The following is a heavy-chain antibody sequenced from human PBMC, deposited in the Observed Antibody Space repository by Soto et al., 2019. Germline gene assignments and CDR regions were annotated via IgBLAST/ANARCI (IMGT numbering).Heavy chain of an antibody. J-gene: IGHJ4*02. D-gene: IGHD6-19*01. CDR3: AREMHLGSGWGDIDI. CDR2: INEDGSKK. V-gene: IGHV3-7*03. CDR1: GFTVRAKW. Sequence: DVQLVESGGAVVQPGGSLGLSCAGSGFTVRAKWMSWVRQAPGKGLEWLANINEDGSKKFYVDSVKGRFTISKDNAKTSLSLQLGSPSAEATAVYYCAREMHLGSGWGDIDIWGRGTMVTVSS.